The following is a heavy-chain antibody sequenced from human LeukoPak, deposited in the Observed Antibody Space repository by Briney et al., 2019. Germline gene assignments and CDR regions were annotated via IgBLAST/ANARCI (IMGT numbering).Heavy chain of an antibody. CDR3: AKHREYCTTTSCFYYGMDV. V-gene: IGHV3-23*01. CDR1: GFTFSSYA. Sequence: GGSLRLSCAASGFTFSSYAMNWVRQAPGKGLEGVSVLSATGYTTHYADSVKGRFTISRDNSKNTLFLQMNSLRAEDTALYYCAKHREYCTTTSCFYYGMDVWGQGTTVAVSS. J-gene: IGHJ6*02. D-gene: IGHD2-2*01. CDR2: LSATGYTT.